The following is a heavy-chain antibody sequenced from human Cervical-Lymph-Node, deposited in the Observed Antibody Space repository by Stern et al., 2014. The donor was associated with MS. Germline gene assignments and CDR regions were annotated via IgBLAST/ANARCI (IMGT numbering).Heavy chain of an antibody. D-gene: IGHD3-9*01. CDR3: ARGWLFD. Sequence: VQLQESGGGLIQPGGSLRLSCAASGFTVNSNYMSWVRQAPGKGVECVSGMDSGGSKNYGDSVKARFTISRDNSKNTLYLQMNSLRTDDTAVYYCARGWLFDWGQGTLVTVSS. J-gene: IGHJ4*02. V-gene: IGHV3-53*01. CDR1: GFTVNSNY. CDR2: MDSGGSK.